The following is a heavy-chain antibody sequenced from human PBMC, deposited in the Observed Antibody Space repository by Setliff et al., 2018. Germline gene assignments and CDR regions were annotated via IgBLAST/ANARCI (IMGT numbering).Heavy chain of an antibody. D-gene: IGHD1-26*01. Sequence: SETLSLTCTVSGGSIGPHYWSWIRQHPGKGLEWIGYIYYSGSTYYNPSLKSRVTISLDTSKNQFSLELSSVTAADTAVYYCATRKSSGRLYYMDVWGKGTTVTVS. CDR1: GGSIGPHY. J-gene: IGHJ6*03. CDR3: ATRKSSGRLYYMDV. V-gene: IGHV4-59*06. CDR2: IYYSGST.